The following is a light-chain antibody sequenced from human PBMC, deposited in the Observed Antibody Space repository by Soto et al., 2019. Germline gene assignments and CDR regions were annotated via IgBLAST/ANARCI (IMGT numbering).Light chain of an antibody. CDR1: QGISSA. CDR2: DAS. J-gene: IGKJ3*01. Sequence: AIQLTQSPSSLSAYVGDSVSITCRASQGISSALAWYQQKPGRAPKLLIYDASSLEGGVPSRFSGSRSGTDFTLTVSSLQPEDFATYYCQQFDDYPFTFGAGTKVDIK. V-gene: IGKV1D-13*01. CDR3: QQFDDYPFT.